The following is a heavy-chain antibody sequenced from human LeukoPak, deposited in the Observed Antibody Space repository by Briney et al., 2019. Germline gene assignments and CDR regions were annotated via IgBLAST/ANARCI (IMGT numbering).Heavy chain of an antibody. D-gene: IGHD2-8*02. CDR2: IYYSGST. CDR1: GGSISSYY. J-gene: IGHJ4*02. Sequence: PSETLSLTCTVSGGSISSYYWSWIRQPPGKGLEWIGYIYYSGSTNYNPSLKSRVTISVDTSKNQFSLKLSSVTAADTAVYYCARDLVGHYFDYWGQGTLVTVSS. CDR3: ARDLVGHYFDY. V-gene: IGHV4-59*01.